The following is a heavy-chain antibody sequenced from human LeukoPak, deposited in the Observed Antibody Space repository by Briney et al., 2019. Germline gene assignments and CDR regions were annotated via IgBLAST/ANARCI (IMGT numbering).Heavy chain of an antibody. CDR2: ISWNSGSI. J-gene: IGHJ4*02. CDR1: GFTFDDYA. CDR3: ARTYYDYVWGSYRYTDY. Sequence: PGGSLRLSCAASGFTFDDYAMHWVRQAPGKGLEWVSGISWNSGSIGYADSVKGRFTISRDNAKNSLYLQMNSLRAEDTALYYCARTYYDYVWGSYRYTDYWGQGTLVTVSS. V-gene: IGHV3-9*01. D-gene: IGHD3-16*02.